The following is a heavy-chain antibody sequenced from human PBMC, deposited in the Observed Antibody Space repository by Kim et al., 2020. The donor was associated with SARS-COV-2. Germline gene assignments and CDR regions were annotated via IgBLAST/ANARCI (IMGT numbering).Heavy chain of an antibody. CDR1: GFTFSRYW. D-gene: IGHD1-1*01. CDR2: IKGDGRDK. CDR3: AKGENGTDD. V-gene: IGHV3-7*03. Sequence: GGSLRLSCAASGFTFSRYWMPWVRQAPGKGLEWVANIKGDGRDKNYMDSVKGRFTISRDNAKNSVYLQMNSLRVEDTAVYYCAKGENGTDDWGQGTLVTV. J-gene: IGHJ4*02.